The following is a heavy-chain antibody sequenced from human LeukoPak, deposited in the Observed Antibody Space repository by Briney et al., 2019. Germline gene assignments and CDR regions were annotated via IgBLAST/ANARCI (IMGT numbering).Heavy chain of an antibody. CDR1: GFTFSSYA. J-gene: IGHJ4*02. D-gene: IGHD6-13*01. Sequence: PGGSLRLSCAASGFTFSSYAMHWIRQPPGKGLEWIGEINHGGSTNYNPSLKSRVTISVDTSQNQFSLRLSSVTAADTAVYYCARGRYVTTRGGAAAGFLDYWGQGTLVTVST. CDR2: INHGGST. V-gene: IGHV4-34*01. CDR3: ARGRYVTTRGGAAAGFLDY.